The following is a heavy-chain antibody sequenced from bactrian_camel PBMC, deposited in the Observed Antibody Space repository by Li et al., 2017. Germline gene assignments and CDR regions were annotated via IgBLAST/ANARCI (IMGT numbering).Heavy chain of an antibody. D-gene: IGHD5*01. CDR2: IDGFGGT. CDR3: ATPPSHSRLRAGSSRGGPPGY. CDR1: GDTIGRHC. Sequence: VQLVESGGGSVQVGGSLRLSCVASGDTIGRHCMAWFRQAPGKELEPVADIDGFGGTRYSVSVKGRFTISRDNVQNTVYLQMNNLQPDDTAAYYCATPPSHSRLRAGSSRGGPPGYWGQGTQVTVS. V-gene: IGHV3S53*01. J-gene: IGHJ6*01.